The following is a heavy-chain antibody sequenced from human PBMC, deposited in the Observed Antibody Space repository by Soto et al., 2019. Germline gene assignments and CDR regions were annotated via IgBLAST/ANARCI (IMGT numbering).Heavy chain of an antibody. CDR1: GGSVSSGSDY. J-gene: IGHJ6*02. Sequence: SETLSLTCTVSGGSVSSGSDYWSWIRQPPGKGLEWIGYIYYSGSTNYNPSLKSRVTISVDTSKNQFSLKLSSVTAADTAVYYCARDAYGMDVWGQGTTVTVSS. V-gene: IGHV4-61*01. CDR3: ARDAYGMDV. CDR2: IYYSGST.